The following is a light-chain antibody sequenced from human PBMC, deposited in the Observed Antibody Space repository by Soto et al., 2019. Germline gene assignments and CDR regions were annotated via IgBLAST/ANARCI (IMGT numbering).Light chain of an antibody. CDR3: QQYGSTPYT. Sequence: EVVRTQSPGPLSLSPGERATLSCRASQSVSNNYLAWYQQRPGHAPRLLIYGASKRATGIPDKFSGSGSGTDFTLSVNRLEPEDVAVYYCQQYGSTPYTFGQGTKLEIE. J-gene: IGKJ2*01. CDR1: QSVSNNY. V-gene: IGKV3-20*01. CDR2: GAS.